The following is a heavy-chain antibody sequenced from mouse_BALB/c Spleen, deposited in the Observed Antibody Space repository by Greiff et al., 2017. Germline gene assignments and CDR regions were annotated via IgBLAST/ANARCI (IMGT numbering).Heavy chain of an antibody. J-gene: IGHJ4*01. CDR2: ISYSGST. V-gene: IGHV3-8*02. Sequence: EVQLVESGPSLVKPSQTLSLTCSVTGDSITSGYWNWIRKFPGNKLEYMGYISYSGSTYYNPSLKSRISITRDTSKNQYYLQLNSVTTEDTATYYCARYTMINYYAMDYWGQGTSVTVSS. D-gene: IGHD2-4*01. CDR3: ARYTMINYYAMDY. CDR1: GDSITSGY.